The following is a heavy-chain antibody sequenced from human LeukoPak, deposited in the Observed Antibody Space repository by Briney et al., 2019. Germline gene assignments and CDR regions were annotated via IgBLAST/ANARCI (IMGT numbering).Heavy chain of an antibody. V-gene: IGHV5-51*01. Sequence: GESLKISCKGSRYSFTNYWIGWVRQMPGKGLEWMGIIYPSDSDTRYSPSFQGQVTISADKSISTAYLQWSSLKASDTAMYYCARGVSMYSSGWSYYFDSWGQGTLVTVSS. CDR3: ARGVSMYSSGWSYYFDS. D-gene: IGHD6-19*01. CDR1: RYSFTNYW. J-gene: IGHJ4*02. CDR2: IYPSDSDT.